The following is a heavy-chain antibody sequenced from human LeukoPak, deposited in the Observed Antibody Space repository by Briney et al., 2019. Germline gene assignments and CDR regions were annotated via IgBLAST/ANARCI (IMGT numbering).Heavy chain of an antibody. J-gene: IGHJ4*02. CDR3: ATTTVTTNPLDY. D-gene: IGHD4-17*01. CDR1: GFTFSSYG. CDR2: ISYDGSNK. Sequence: PGGSLRLSCAASGFTFSSYGMHWVRQAPGKGLEWVAVISYDGSNKYYADSVKGRFTISRDNSKSTLYLQMNSLRAEDTAVYYCATTTVTTNPLDYWGQGTLVTVSS. V-gene: IGHV3-30*03.